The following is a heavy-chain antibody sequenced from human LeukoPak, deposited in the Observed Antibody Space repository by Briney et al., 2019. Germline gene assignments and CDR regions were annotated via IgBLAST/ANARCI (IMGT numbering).Heavy chain of an antibody. D-gene: IGHD1-26*01. CDR2: INHSGST. J-gene: IGHJ4*02. V-gene: IGHV4-34*01. Sequence: SETLSLTCAVYGGSFSGYYWSWIRQPPGKGLEWIGEINHSGSTNYNPPLKSRVTISVDTSKNQFSLKLSSVTAADTAVYYCARQVGATGRHSDYWGQGTLVTVSS. CDR1: GGSFSGYY. CDR3: ARQVGATGRHSDY.